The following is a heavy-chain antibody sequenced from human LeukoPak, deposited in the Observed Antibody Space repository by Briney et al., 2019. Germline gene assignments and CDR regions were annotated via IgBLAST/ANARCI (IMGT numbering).Heavy chain of an antibody. D-gene: IGHD2-21*02. CDR1: GGTFSSYA. Sequence: SVKVSCKASGGTFSSYAISWVRQAPGQGLEWMGRIIPILGIANYAQKFQGRVTITADKSTSTAYMELSSLRSEDAAVYYCARETYCGGDCYSELWFDPWGQGTLVTVSS. V-gene: IGHV1-69*04. CDR2: IIPILGIA. CDR3: ARETYCGGDCYSELWFDP. J-gene: IGHJ5*02.